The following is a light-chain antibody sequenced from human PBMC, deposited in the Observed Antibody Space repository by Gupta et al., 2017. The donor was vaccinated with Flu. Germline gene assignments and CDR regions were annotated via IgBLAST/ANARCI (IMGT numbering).Light chain of an antibody. V-gene: IGKV1-5*03. J-gene: IGKJ2*01. Sequence: DIQMTQPPSTLSASVGDRVTITCRASQNINDWLAWYQQTPGEAPKLLIYKASTLQSGAPSRFSGSGSGTDFSLTISSLQPDDFATYFCQQSDNLANTFGQGTXVEIK. CDR3: QQSDNLANT. CDR1: QNINDW. CDR2: KAS.